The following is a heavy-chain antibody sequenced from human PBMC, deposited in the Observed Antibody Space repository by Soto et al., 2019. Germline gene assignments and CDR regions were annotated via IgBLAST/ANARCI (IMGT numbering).Heavy chain of an antibody. CDR2: IYYSGST. J-gene: IGHJ5*02. CDR3: ARDDRSGCPGCWFDP. CDR1: GGSISSGGYY. V-gene: IGHV4-31*03. Sequence: SETLSLTCTVSGGSISSGGYYWSWIRQHPGKCLEWIGYIYYSGSTYYNPSLKSRVTISVDTSKNQFSLKLSSVTAADTAVYYCARDDRSGCPGCWFDPWGQGTLVTVSS. D-gene: IGHD6-19*01.